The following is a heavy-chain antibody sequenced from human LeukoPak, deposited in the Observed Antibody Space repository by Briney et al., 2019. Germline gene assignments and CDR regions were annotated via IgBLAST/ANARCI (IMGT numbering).Heavy chain of an antibody. D-gene: IGHD3-10*02. CDR3: ARRTDGTRPVRFDY. V-gene: IGHV4-39*01. J-gene: IGHJ4*02. CDR2: IYYSGST. CDR1: GGSISSSSYY. Sequence: SETLSLTCTVSGGSISSSSYYWGWIRQPPGKGLEWIGSIYYSGSTYYNPSLKSRVTISVDTSKNQFSLKLSSVTAADTAVYYCARRTDGTRPVRFDYWGQGTLVTVSS.